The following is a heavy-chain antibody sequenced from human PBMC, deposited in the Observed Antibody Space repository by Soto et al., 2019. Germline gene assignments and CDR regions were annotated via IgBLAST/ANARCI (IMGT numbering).Heavy chain of an antibody. CDR3: ARDQGLTLAPSFAY. J-gene: IGHJ4*02. V-gene: IGHV1-69*13. CDR1: VGTFSSYA. Sequence: GASVKVSCKASVGTFSSYAISWVRQAPGQGLEWMGGIIPIFGTANYAQKFQGRVTITADESTSTAYMELSSLRSEDTAVYYCARDQGLTLAPSFAYWGQGTLVTVSS. D-gene: IGHD3-10*01. CDR2: IIPIFGTA.